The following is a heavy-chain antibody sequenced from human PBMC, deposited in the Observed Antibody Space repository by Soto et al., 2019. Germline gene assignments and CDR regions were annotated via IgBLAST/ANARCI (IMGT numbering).Heavy chain of an antibody. CDR2: ISWDGYGT. CDR1: GFTFDDYT. J-gene: IGHJ4*02. CDR3: AKDPSNYEYYFDY. Sequence: GGALSLSCAASGFTFDDYTMHWVRHAPGKGLEWVSLISWDGYGTYYADSVKGRFTISRDNSKNSLYLQMNSLRTEDTALYYCAKDPSNYEYYFDYWGQGTLVTVSS. D-gene: IGHD4-4*01. V-gene: IGHV3-43*01.